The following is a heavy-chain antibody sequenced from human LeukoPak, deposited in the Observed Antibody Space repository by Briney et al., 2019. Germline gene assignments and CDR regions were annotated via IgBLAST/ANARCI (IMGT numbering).Heavy chain of an antibody. Sequence: PGRSLRLSCAASGFTFDEYAMHWVRQAPGKGLEWVSGISWNSGSIGYADSVKGRFTISRDNAKNSLYLQMNSLRAEDTALYYCASGFSFDPWGQGTLVTVSS. V-gene: IGHV3-9*01. J-gene: IGHJ5*02. CDR3: ASGFSFDP. CDR1: GFTFDEYA. CDR2: ISWNSGSI. D-gene: IGHD3-10*01.